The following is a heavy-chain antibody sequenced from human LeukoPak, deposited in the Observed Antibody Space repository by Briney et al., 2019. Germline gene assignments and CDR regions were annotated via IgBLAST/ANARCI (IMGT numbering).Heavy chain of an antibody. CDR3: ARAGSHWHYVY. CDR2: IKQDGSER. Sequence: GGSLRLSCAASGFTFSGFSMSWVRQSPTKGLEWVANIKQDGSERYYVDSVKGRFTISRDNAKNSLSLQMNILRVEDTAVYYCARAGSHWHYVYWGQGTVVTVSS. D-gene: IGHD3-10*01. CDR1: GFTFSGFS. V-gene: IGHV3-7*01. J-gene: IGHJ4*02.